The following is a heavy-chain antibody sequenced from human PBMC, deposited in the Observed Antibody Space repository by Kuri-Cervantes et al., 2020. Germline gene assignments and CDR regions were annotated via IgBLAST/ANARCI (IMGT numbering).Heavy chain of an antibody. CDR1: GFTFSSYA. CDR2: ISYDGSNK. V-gene: IGHV3-30-3*01. Sequence: GESLKISCAASGFTFSSYAMHWVRQAPGKGLEWVAVISYDGSNKYYADSVKGRFTISRDNSKNTLYLQMNSLRAEDTAVYYCAKGRSSSWYYRRGFDYWGQETLVTVSS. D-gene: IGHD6-13*01. J-gene: IGHJ4*02. CDR3: AKGRSSSWYYRRGFDY.